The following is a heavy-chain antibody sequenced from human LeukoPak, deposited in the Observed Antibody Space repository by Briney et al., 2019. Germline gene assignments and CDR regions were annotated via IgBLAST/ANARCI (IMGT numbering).Heavy chain of an antibody. CDR2: ISSSGSTI. V-gene: IGHV3-11*01. CDR3: ARVRGRSSGYYYLDN. Sequence: GGSLRLSCAASGFTFSDYYMSWIRQAPGKGLEWVPYISSSGSTIYYADSVKGRFTISRDNAKNSLYLQMNSLRAEDTAVYYCARVRGRSSGYYYLDNWGQGTLVTVSS. J-gene: IGHJ4*02. CDR1: GFTFSDYY. D-gene: IGHD3-22*01.